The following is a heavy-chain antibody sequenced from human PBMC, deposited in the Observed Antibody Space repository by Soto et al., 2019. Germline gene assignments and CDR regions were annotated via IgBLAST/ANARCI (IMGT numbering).Heavy chain of an antibody. CDR3: ARRYGYAFDI. D-gene: IGHD5-18*01. CDR1: GGSISRYY. J-gene: IGHJ3*02. Sequence: PSETLSLTCTVSGGSISRYYWSCIRQPPGKGLEWIGYIYYSGSTNYNPSLKSRVTISVDTSKNQFSLKLSSVAAADTAVYYCARRYGYAFDIWGQGTMVTVSS. V-gene: IGHV4-59*08. CDR2: IYYSGST.